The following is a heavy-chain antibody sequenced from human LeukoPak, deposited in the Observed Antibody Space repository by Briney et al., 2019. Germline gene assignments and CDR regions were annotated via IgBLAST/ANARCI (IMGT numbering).Heavy chain of an antibody. Sequence: PSETLSLTCTVSGDSITSGSYYWGWIRQTPGKGLEWIGNIYSDGDTSFNPSLKSRITMSVDTSKSQFSLKLNSVTAADTAVYFCARDSGFWLYWGQGTLVSVSS. CDR1: GDSITSGSYY. V-gene: IGHV4-39*07. J-gene: IGHJ4*02. D-gene: IGHD3-22*01. CDR2: IYSDGDT. CDR3: ARDSGFWLY.